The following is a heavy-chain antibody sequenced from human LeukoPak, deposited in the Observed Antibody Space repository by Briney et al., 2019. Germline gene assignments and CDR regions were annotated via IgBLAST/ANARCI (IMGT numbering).Heavy chain of an antibody. CDR3: ARNLNCGGDCSLFDY. J-gene: IGHJ4*02. CDR2: INPNSGGT. CDR1: GYTFTGYY. D-gene: IGHD2-21*02. V-gene: IGHV1-2*02. Sequence: ASVKVSCKASGYTFTGYYMHRVRQAAGQGVEWMGWINPNSGGTNYAQKFQGRVTMTRDTSISTAYMELSRLRSDDTAVYYCARNLNCGGDCSLFDYWGQGTLVTVSS.